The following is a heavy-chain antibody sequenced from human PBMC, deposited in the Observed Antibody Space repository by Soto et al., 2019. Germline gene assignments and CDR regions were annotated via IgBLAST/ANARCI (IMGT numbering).Heavy chain of an antibody. CDR1: VYSISSGSY. V-gene: IGHV4-38-2*02. J-gene: IGHJ4*01. CDR3: ARVHVMVVAGSAFDY. Sequence: SETLSLTCTVSVYSISSGSYCAWIRQPPGKGPEWIASIYHGGTTFYNPSLKSRITISVDTSNNQFSLKLTSVTAAYTAVYYCARVHVMVVAGSAFDYWGHGTLVTLSS. D-gene: IGHD6-19*01. CDR2: IYHGGTT.